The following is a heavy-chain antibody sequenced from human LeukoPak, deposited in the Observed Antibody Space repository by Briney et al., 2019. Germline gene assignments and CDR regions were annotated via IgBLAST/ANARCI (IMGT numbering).Heavy chain of an antibody. Sequence: PSETLSLTCTVSGGSISSSSYYWGWIRQPPGKGLEWIGSMYYIGSTYYNPSLKSRVTISVDTSKNQFSLKLSSVTAADTAVYYCARAVYYYDSSGYYRYFDYWGQGTLVTVSS. J-gene: IGHJ4*02. CDR3: ARAVYYYDSSGYYRYFDY. D-gene: IGHD3-22*01. V-gene: IGHV4-39*01. CDR2: MYYIGST. CDR1: GGSISSSSYY.